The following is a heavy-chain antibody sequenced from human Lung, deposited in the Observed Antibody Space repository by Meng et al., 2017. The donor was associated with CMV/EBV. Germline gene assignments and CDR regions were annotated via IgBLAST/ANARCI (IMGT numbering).Heavy chain of an antibody. J-gene: IGHJ6*02. CDR3: ARELSSSSYYYGMDV. CDR1: GYSFTSYW. V-gene: IGHV5-51*01. Sequence: GGSLRLSCKGSGYSFTSYWIGWVRQMPGKGLEWMGIIYPGDSDTRYSPSFQGQVTISADKSISTAYLQWSSLKASDTAMYYCARELSSSSYYYGMDVWGQGXTVTVSS. CDR2: IYPGDSDT. D-gene: IGHD6-6*01.